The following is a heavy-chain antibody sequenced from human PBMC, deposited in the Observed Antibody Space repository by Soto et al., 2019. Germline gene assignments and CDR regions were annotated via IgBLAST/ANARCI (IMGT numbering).Heavy chain of an antibody. CDR3: ARERSCSSTSCWGRWFDP. D-gene: IGHD2-2*01. CDR2: IYYSGST. Sequence: PSETLSLTCTVSGGSVSSGSYYWSWIRQPPGKGLEWIGYIYYSGSTNYNPSLKSRVTISVDTSKNQFSLKLSSVTAADTAVYYCARERSCSSTSCWGRWFDPWGQGTLVTVSS. CDR1: GGSVSSGSYY. V-gene: IGHV4-61*01. J-gene: IGHJ5*02.